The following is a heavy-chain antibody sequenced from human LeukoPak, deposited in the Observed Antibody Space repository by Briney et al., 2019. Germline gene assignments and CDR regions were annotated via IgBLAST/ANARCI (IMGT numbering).Heavy chain of an antibody. Sequence: SVKVSCKASGGTFSSYAISWVRQAPGQGLEWMGRIIPIFGIANYAQKFQGRVTITADKSTSTAYMDLSSLRSEDTAVYYCARDLSPIGSSSAWWFDPWGQGTLVTVSS. CDR1: GGTFSSYA. CDR2: IIPIFGIA. D-gene: IGHD6-6*01. CDR3: ARDLSPIGSSSAWWFDP. V-gene: IGHV1-69*04. J-gene: IGHJ5*02.